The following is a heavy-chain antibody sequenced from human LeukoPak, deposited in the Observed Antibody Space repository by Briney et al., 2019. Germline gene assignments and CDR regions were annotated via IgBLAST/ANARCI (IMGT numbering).Heavy chain of an antibody. D-gene: IGHD3-22*01. CDR3: ARVPQFYDSKTNLYYYCMDV. CDR1: GFTFSSYW. Sequence: GGSLRLSCAASGFTFSSYWMHWVRQGPEKGLVWVSRINPDGSGTSHADSVKGRFTISRDNAKNSLYLQMNSLRAEDTAVYYCARVPQFYDSKTNLYYYCMDVWGKGTTVTVSS. V-gene: IGHV3-74*01. J-gene: IGHJ6*03. CDR2: INPDGSGT.